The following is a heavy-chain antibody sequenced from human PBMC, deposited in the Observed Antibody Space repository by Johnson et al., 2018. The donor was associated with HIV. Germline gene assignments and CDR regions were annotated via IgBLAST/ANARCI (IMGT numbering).Heavy chain of an antibody. D-gene: IGHD6-6*01. CDR2: IRYDGSNQ. Sequence: QMLLVESGGGLVQPGGSLRLSCAASGFTFSSYAMHWVRQAPGKGLEWVAVIRYDGSNQYYADSVKGRFTISRDNSKNSLYLQMNSLRADDTAVYYCAKGAAAACPDSFDSWGQGTMVTVSS. CDR1: GFTFSSYA. CDR3: AKGAAAACPDSFDS. J-gene: IGHJ3*02. V-gene: IGHV3-30*02.